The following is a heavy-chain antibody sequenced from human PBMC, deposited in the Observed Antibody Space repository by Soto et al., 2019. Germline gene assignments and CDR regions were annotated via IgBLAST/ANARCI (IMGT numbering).Heavy chain of an antibody. CDR1: GGSIRSGGYF. J-gene: IGHJ6*02. D-gene: IGHD6-6*01. V-gene: IGHV4-31*03. CDR2: IYYSGST. Sequence: QVQLQESGPGLVKPSQTLSLTCTVSGGSIRSGGYFWSWIRQHPGKCLEWIGFIYYSGSTHYNPSLKSRVTISVDTPKKQFPLKLSSVTAADTAVYYCAREGAAHYYYYGMDVWGQGTTVTVSS. CDR3: AREGAAHYYYYGMDV.